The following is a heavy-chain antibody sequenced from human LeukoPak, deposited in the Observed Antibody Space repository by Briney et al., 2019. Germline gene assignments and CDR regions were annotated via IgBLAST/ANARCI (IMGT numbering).Heavy chain of an antibody. CDR3: ARGYGLTGLDY. D-gene: IGHD7-27*01. V-gene: IGHV3-48*01. CDR1: GFTFGSYS. CDR2: ISSSGSVI. J-gene: IGHJ4*02. Sequence: GGSLRLSCAVSGFTFGSYSMNWARQAPGKGLEWVSYISSSGSVIYYADSVKGRFTISRDNAKNSLDLQMDSLRADDTAVYYCARGYGLTGLDYWGQGTLVTVSS.